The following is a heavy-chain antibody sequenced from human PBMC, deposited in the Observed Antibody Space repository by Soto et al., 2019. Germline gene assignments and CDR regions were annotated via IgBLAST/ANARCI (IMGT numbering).Heavy chain of an antibody. J-gene: IGHJ1*01. V-gene: IGHV4-34*01. Sequence: QVQLQQWGAGLLKPSETLSLTCAVYGGSFSGYYWSWIRRPPGKGLVWIGEINHSGSTNYNPSLKSRLTIPVDPPKTQFALKLSYVTAADTAVYYCARAGITPSPEEYLQHLGQGTLVTVSS. CDR1: GGSFSGYY. D-gene: IGHD1-20*01. CDR3: ARAGITPSPEEYLQH. CDR2: INHSGST.